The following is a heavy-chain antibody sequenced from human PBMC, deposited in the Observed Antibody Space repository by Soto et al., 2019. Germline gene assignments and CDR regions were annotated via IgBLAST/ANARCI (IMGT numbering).Heavy chain of an antibody. J-gene: IGHJ4*02. CDR1: GGSISSSSYY. CDR3: ARHVAGYSSGLDY. Sequence: QLQLQESGPGLVKPSETLSLTCTVSGGSISSSSYYCSWIRQPPGKGLEWIGSIYYSGNTYYTPSLKSRVTISVDTSKNQFSLKLSSVTAADTAVYYCARHVAGYSSGLDYWGQGTLVTVSS. CDR2: IYYSGNT. V-gene: IGHV4-39*01. D-gene: IGHD6-19*01.